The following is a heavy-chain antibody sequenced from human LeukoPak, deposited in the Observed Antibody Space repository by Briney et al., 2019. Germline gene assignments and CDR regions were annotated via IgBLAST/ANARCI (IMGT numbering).Heavy chain of an antibody. Sequence: SETLSLTCTVSGGSISSGSYYWSWIRQPAGKGLEWIGRIYSSGDSYYHPSLKSRVTISIDTSKNQVSLNLSSVTAADTAVYYCARDPYGGNGFDHWGQGTLVTVSS. D-gene: IGHD4-23*01. V-gene: IGHV4-61*02. CDR2: IYSSGDS. J-gene: IGHJ5*02. CDR1: GGSISSGSYY. CDR3: ARDPYGGNGFDH.